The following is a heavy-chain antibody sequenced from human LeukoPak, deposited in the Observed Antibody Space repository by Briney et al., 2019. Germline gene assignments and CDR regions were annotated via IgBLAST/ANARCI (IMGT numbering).Heavy chain of an antibody. J-gene: IGHJ4*02. V-gene: IGHV4-59*01. Sequence: SETLSLTCTGSRGSISSECWTWVRQPPGKKLEWVGETHFGGSTNYYPSLRGRVTISVDNSRKYFSLRLTSVASADTAVYYCAREASGTFFNWGQGTLVSVSS. CDR2: THFGGST. CDR1: RGSISSEC. CDR3: AREASGTFFN. D-gene: IGHD1-26*01.